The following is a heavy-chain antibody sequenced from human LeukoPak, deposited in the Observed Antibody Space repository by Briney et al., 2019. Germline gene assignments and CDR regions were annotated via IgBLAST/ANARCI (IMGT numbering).Heavy chain of an antibody. CDR1: GGFFTNYA. J-gene: IGHJ3*02. V-gene: IGHV1-69*05. CDR2: IIPLFGES. Sequence: ASVKVSCKASGGFFTNYAISWVRQAPGQGLEWMGGIIPLFGESKYAQKFQGRVMITTDDFTKTAYMELSSLRSEDTAVYFCARGFTVGIHIDAFNIWGQGAMVTVSS. CDR3: ARGFTVGIHIDAFNI. D-gene: IGHD4-23*01.